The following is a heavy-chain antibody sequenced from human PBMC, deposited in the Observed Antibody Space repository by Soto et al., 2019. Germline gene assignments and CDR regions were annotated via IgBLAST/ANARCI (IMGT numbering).Heavy chain of an antibody. V-gene: IGHV3-33*01. J-gene: IGHJ4*02. Sequence: QVHLVESGGGVVQPGRSLTLSCTASGFAFSNYGIHWVRQAPGRGLELVAVIWSDGTKKFYAGSVRGRFTISRDNSKNTIYLQMNRLRAEDTAVYYCARDWWEEPAGKETVSQFDYWGQGTLVTVSS. CDR3: ARDWWEEPAGKETVSQFDY. D-gene: IGHD6-13*01. CDR2: IWSDGTKK. CDR1: GFAFSNYG.